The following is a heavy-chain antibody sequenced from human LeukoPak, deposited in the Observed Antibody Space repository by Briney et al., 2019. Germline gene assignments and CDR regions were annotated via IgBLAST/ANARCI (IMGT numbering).Heavy chain of an antibody. D-gene: IGHD3-22*01. J-gene: IGHJ4*02. CDR2: ISRDGSNK. CDR1: GFTFSSYA. V-gene: IGHV3-30*04. CDR3: AKAMYADYDSSDL. Sequence: PGGSLRLSCAASGFTFSSYAMHWVRQAPGKGLEWVAVISRDGSNKYYADSVKGRFTISRDNSKNTLYLQMNSLRGEDTAVYYCAKAMYADYDSSDLWGQGTLVTVSS.